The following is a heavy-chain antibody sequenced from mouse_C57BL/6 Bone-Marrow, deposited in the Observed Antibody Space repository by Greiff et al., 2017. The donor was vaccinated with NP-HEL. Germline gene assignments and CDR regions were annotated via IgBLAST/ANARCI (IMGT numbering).Heavy chain of an antibody. V-gene: IGHV1-82*01. CDR3: ARLTTVSTFAY. D-gene: IGHD1-1*01. J-gene: IGHJ3*01. Sequence: VQLQQSGPELVKPGASVKISCKASGYAFSSSWMNWVKQRPGKGLEWIGRIYPGDGDTNYNGKFKGKATLTADKSSSTAYMQLSSLTSEDSAVYFCARLTTVSTFAYWGQGTLVTVSA. CDR2: IYPGDGDT. CDR1: GYAFSSSW.